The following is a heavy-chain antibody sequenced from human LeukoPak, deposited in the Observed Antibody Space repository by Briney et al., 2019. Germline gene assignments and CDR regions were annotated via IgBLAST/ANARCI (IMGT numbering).Heavy chain of an antibody. J-gene: IGHJ4*02. V-gene: IGHV3-30*02. CDR2: IRYDGSNR. CDR3: AKGYYFDY. CDR1: GFTFSTYG. Sequence: GGSLRLSCAASGFTFSTYGMHWVRQTPGKGLEWVAFIRYDGSNRYFADSVKGRFTISKDNSKNTLYLQMNSLRSEDTAVYYCAKGYYFDYWGQGTLVTVSS.